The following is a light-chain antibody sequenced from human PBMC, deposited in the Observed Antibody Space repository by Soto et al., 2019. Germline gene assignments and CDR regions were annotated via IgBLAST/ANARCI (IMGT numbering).Light chain of an antibody. V-gene: IGKV3-11*01. J-gene: IGKJ1*01. CDR2: DTS. Sequence: EIVLTQSPGTLTLSPGERATLSCRASQSVNVYFAWYQQKPGQPPRLLIYDTSKRATGVPARFSGSGSGTDLTLTISSLEPEDVAVYYCQQRCSGPWTFGQGTNVYIK. CDR3: QQRCSGPWT. CDR1: QSVNVY.